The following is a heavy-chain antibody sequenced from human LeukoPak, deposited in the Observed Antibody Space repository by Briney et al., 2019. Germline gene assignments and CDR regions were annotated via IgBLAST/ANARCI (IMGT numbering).Heavy chain of an antibody. CDR2: ISNDGSKK. CDR3: VRRQGSYFDTSGYYYG. CDR1: GFTFSSYG. D-gene: IGHD3-22*01. Sequence: GGSLRLSCAASGFTFSSYGMHWVRQAPGKGLDWVAVISNDGSKKYYADSVKGRFTISRDNAKNSLYLQMNSLRAEDTAVYYCVRRQGSYFDTSGYYYGWGQGTLVTVSS. J-gene: IGHJ4*02. V-gene: IGHV3-30*03.